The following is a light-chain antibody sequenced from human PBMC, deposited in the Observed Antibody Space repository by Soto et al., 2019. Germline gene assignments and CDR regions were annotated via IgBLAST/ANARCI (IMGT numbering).Light chain of an antibody. CDR2: LGS. CDR3: MQALQTLWT. CDR1: QSLLHSNGYNY. V-gene: IGKV2-28*01. J-gene: IGKJ2*02. Sequence: DIVMTQSPLSLPVTPGEPASISCRSSQSLLHSNGYNYLDWYLQKPGQSPRLLIYLGSNRASGVPDRFSGSGSGTAFTLKISRVEAEDVGVYYCMQALQTLWTFGQGTKLEIK.